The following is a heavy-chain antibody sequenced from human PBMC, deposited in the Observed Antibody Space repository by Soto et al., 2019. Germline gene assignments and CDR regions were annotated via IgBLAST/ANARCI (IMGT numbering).Heavy chain of an antibody. J-gene: IGHJ6*02. Sequence: GGSLRLSCAASGFTFSSYWMSWVRQAPGKGLEWVANIKQDGSEKYYVDSVKGRFTISRDNAKNSLYLQMNSLRAEDTAVYYCARDPLRDGYSYYYYYSMDVWGQGTTVTVSS. V-gene: IGHV3-7*03. CDR1: GFTFSSYW. CDR2: IKQDGSEK. D-gene: IGHD2-15*01. CDR3: ARDPLRDGYSYYYYYSMDV.